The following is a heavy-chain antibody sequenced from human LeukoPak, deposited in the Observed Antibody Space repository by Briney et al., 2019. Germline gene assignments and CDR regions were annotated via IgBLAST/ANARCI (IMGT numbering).Heavy chain of an antibody. CDR3: AKDSVTTLDY. D-gene: IGHD4-17*01. CDR2: ISYDGSSK. V-gene: IGHV3-30*18. CDR1: GFPFSSYA. J-gene: IGHJ4*02. Sequence: GGSLRLSCAASGFPFSSYAMHWVRQAPDKGLEWVAVISYDGSSKYFAKSVKGRFTISRDNSKNTLYLQMNSLRTEDTAVYYCAKDSVTTLDYWGQGTLVTVSS.